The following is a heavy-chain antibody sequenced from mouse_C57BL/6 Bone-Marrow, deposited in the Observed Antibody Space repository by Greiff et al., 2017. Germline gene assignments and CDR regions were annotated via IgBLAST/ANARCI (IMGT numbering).Heavy chain of an antibody. CDR1: GFTFSDYY. Sequence: EVMLVESEGGLVQPGSSMKLSCIASGFTFSDYYMAWVRQVPEKGLEWVANINYDGSSTYYLDSLKSRFIISRDNAKNILYLQMSSLKSEDTATYYCARATYYYAMDYWGQGTSVTVSS. CDR3: ARATYYYAMDY. CDR2: INYDGSST. J-gene: IGHJ4*01. V-gene: IGHV5-16*01.